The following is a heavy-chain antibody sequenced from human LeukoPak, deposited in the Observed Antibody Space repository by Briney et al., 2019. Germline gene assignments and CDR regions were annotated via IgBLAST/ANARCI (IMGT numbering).Heavy chain of an antibody. J-gene: IGHJ4*02. CDR1: GYTFPNYW. Sequence: GESLKISCKASGYTFPNYWIAWVRQMPGKGLEWMGIIYPGDSDTRFSPSFQGQVTLSAEKSISTTYLQWSSLKASDTAMYYCARLENYYGSFDYWGQGTLVIVSS. CDR2: IYPGDSDT. D-gene: IGHD3-10*01. CDR3: ARLENYYGSFDY. V-gene: IGHV5-51*01.